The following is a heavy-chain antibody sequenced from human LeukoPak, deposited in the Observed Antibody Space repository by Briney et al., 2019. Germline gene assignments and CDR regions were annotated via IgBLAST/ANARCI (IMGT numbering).Heavy chain of an antibody. V-gene: IGHV3-23*01. J-gene: IGHJ4*02. Sequence: PGGSLRLSCAASGFIFSNYAMTWVRQAPGKGLEWVSSISASGDGTHYADSVKGRFTISRDNSKRTLYLQINSLRAGDTAVYFCAKIVYFGSNGYFWFFDYWGQGTLVTVSS. CDR3: AKIVYFGSNGYFWFFDY. CDR1: GFIFSNYA. CDR2: ISASGDGT. D-gene: IGHD2-8*01.